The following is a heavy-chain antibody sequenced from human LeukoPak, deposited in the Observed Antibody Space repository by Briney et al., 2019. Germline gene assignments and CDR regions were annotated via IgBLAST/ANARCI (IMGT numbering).Heavy chain of an antibody. V-gene: IGHV5-51*01. J-gene: IGHJ3*02. CDR3: ARQGITIFGVVGDAFDI. CDR2: IYPGDSDT. Sequence: ESLKISCKGSGYSFTSYWIGWVRQMPGKGLEWMGIIYPGDSDTRYSPSFQGQVTISADKSISTAYLQWSSLKASDTAMYYCARQGITIFGVVGDAFDIWGQGTMVTVSS. CDR1: GYSFTSYW. D-gene: IGHD3-3*01.